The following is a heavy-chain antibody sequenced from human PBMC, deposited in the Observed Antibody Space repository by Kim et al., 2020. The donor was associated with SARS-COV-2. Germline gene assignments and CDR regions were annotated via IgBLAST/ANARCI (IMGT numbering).Heavy chain of an antibody. Sequence: SETLSLTCTVSGGSISSSSYYWGWIRQPPGKGLEWIGSIYYSGSTYYNPSLKSRVTISVDTSKNQFSLKLSSVTAADTAVYYCARPMGSYLVRGYYYGMDVWGQGTTVTVSS. CDR2: IYYSGST. D-gene: IGHD3-10*01. V-gene: IGHV4-39*01. J-gene: IGHJ6*02. CDR3: ARPMGSYLVRGYYYGMDV. CDR1: GGSISSSSYY.